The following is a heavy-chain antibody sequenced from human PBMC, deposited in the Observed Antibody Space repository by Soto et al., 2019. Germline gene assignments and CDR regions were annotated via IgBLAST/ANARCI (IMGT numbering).Heavy chain of an antibody. CDR2: IVPIVDTS. CDR3: VRVVAIPGYPDN. V-gene: IGHV1-69*12. J-gene: IGHJ4*02. Sequence: QVQLVQSGAEVRQPASSVKVSCKPSGGTFSSYAISWVRQAPGQGLEWMGGIVPIVDTSTYAQKFQGRVTITADESTSTVYMALISLRSDDTAVYYCVRVVAIPGYPDNWGQGTLGTVSS. CDR1: GGTFSSYA. D-gene: IGHD5-12*01.